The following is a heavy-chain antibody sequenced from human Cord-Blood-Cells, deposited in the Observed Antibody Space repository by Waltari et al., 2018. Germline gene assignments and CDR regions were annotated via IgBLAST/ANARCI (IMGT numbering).Heavy chain of an antibody. CDR3: ARVPSIAAYYYYYYYMDV. CDR2: INHSGST. CDR1: GGSFSGYY. J-gene: IGHJ6*03. Sequence: QVQLQQWGPGLLKPSETLSLTCAVYGGSFSGYYWSWIRQPPGKGLEWIGDINHSGSTNYNPSLKSRVTISVDTSKNQFSLKLSSVTAADTAVYYCARVPSIAAYYYYYYYMDVWGKGTTVTVSS. D-gene: IGHD6-6*01. V-gene: IGHV4-34*01.